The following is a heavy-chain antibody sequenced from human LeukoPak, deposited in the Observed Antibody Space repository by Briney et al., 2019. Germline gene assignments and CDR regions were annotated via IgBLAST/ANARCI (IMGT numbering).Heavy chain of an antibody. D-gene: IGHD2-2*01. V-gene: IGHV4-39*01. J-gene: IGHJ5*02. CDR1: GGSSSSSRYY. Sequence: SQTLSLTCTVSGGSSSSSRYYSGWIRQPPGKGLEWIGSIYYSGSTYYNPSLKSRVTISVDTSKDQFSLKLSSVTATDTAVYYCARHPYQLLWLSWFDPWGQGTLVTVSS. CDR3: ARHPYQLLWLSWFDP. CDR2: IYYSGST.